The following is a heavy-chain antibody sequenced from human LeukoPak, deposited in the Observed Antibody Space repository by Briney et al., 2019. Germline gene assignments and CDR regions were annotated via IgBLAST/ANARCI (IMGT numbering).Heavy chain of an antibody. Sequence: SETLSLTCTVSGGPINSGDYYWSWIRQAPGRGLEWIGYIYYSGSTDYNASLKSRVTISIDTSKNQFSLKLSSATAADTAVYYCVRAGSGALFGFDIWGQGTTVTVSS. CDR1: GGPINSGDYY. J-gene: IGHJ3*02. CDR3: VRAGSGALFGFDI. V-gene: IGHV4-30-4*01. D-gene: IGHD3-16*01. CDR2: IYYSGST.